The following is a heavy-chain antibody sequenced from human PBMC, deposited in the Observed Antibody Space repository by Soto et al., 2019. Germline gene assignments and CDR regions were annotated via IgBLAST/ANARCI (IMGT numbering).Heavy chain of an antibody. V-gene: IGHV3-30-3*01. CDR1: GFTFSSYA. Sequence: QVQLVESGGGVVQPGRSLRLSCAASGFTFSSYAMHWVRQAPGKGLEWVAVISYDGSNKYYADSVKGRFTISRDNSKNTLYRQMNSLRAEDTAVYYCARDYGNYFDYWGQGTLVTVSS. CDR3: ARDYGNYFDY. J-gene: IGHJ4*02. D-gene: IGHD4-17*01. CDR2: ISYDGSNK.